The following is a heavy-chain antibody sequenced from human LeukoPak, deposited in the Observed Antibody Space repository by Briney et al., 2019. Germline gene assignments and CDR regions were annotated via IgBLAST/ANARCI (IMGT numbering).Heavy chain of an antibody. Sequence: SETLSLTCTVSGGSISGSSYYWGWIRQPPGKGLEWIGSIYYSGSTYYNPSLKSRVTISVDTSKNQFSLKLSSVTAADTAVYYCARVVTFGALYYFDYWGQGTLVTVSS. CDR1: GGSISGSSYY. V-gene: IGHV4-39*01. D-gene: IGHD3/OR15-3a*01. CDR2: IYYSGST. CDR3: ARVVTFGALYYFDY. J-gene: IGHJ4*02.